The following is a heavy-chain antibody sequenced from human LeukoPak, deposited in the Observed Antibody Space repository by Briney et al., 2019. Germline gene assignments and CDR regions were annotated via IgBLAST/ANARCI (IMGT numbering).Heavy chain of an antibody. V-gene: IGHV3-30*18. D-gene: IGHD4-17*01. CDR2: ISYDGSNK. CDR1: GFTFSSYG. CDR3: AKDGYGDPWR. Sequence: LPGGSLRLSCAASGFTFSSYGMHWVRQAPGKGLEWVAVISYDGSNKYYADSVKGRFTISRDNSKNTLYLQMNSLRAEDTAVYYCAKDGYGDPWRWGQGTLVTVSS. J-gene: IGHJ4*02.